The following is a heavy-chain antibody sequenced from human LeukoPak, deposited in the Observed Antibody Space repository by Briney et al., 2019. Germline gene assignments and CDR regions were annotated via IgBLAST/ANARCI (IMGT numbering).Heavy chain of an antibody. J-gene: IGHJ4*02. CDR1: GGSFSGYY. CDR3: PRGDGYHDY. D-gene: IGHD5-12*01. CDR2: INHSGST. V-gene: IGHV4-34*01. Sequence: SETLSLTCAVYGGSFSGYYWSWIRQPPVKGLEWIGEINHSGSTNYNPSLKSRVTISVDTSKNQFSLKLSSVTAADTAVYYCPRGDGYHDYWGQGTLVTVSS.